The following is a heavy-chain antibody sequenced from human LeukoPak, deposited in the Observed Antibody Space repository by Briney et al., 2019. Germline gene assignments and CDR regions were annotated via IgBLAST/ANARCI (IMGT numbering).Heavy chain of an antibody. CDR1: GFTFSSYA. J-gene: IGHJ3*02. Sequence: GGSLRLSCAASGFTFSSYAMHWVRQAPGKGLEWVAVISYDGSNKYYADSVKGRFTISRDNFKNTLYLQMNSLRAEDTAVYYCAGYYGGAFDIWGQGTMVTVSS. D-gene: IGHD1-26*01. V-gene: IGHV3-30-3*01. CDR2: ISYDGSNK. CDR3: AGYYGGAFDI.